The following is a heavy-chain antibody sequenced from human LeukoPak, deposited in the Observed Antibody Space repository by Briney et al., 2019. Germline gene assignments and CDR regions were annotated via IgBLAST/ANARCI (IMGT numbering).Heavy chain of an antibody. CDR3: ARRFDR. V-gene: IGHV3-48*03. Sequence: GGSLRLSCAASGFTFSNYEMHWVRQAPGKGLEWVSYISSSGSDIYYVDSVKGRFTISRDNAKNSLYLQMNSLRVEDTAVYYCARRFDRWGQGTLVTVSS. CDR1: GFTFSNYE. J-gene: IGHJ5*02. CDR2: ISSSGSDI.